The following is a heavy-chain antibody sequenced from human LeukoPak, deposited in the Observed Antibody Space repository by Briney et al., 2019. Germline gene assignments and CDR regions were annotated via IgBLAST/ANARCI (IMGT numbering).Heavy chain of an antibody. CDR2: IVGDGSKA. Sequence: PGRSLRLSCAASGFTFSTYGMQWVRQAPGKGLEWVAVIVGDGSKARYADSVRGRFTVSRDNSKNTLYLQMNSLRAEDTAVYYCARDSITADNSLDYWGRGTLVTASS. J-gene: IGHJ4*02. CDR1: GFTFSTYG. V-gene: IGHV3-33*05. CDR3: ARDSITADNSLDY. D-gene: IGHD7-27*01.